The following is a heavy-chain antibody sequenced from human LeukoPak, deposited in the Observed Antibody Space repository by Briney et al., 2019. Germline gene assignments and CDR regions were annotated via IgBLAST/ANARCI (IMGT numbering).Heavy chain of an antibody. CDR1: GFTFSSYG. Sequence: GRSLRLSCAASGFTFSSYGMHWVRLAPGKGLEWVAVIWYDGSNKYYADSVKGRFTISRDNSRNTLYLQMNSLRAEDTAVYYCARDRVGALDYWGQGTLVTVSS. CDR3: ARDRVGALDY. D-gene: IGHD1-26*01. CDR2: IWYDGSNK. J-gene: IGHJ4*02. V-gene: IGHV3-33*01.